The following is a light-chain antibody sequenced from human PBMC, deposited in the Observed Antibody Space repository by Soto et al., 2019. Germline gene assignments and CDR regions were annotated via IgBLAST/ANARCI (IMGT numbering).Light chain of an antibody. CDR1: SSDVGAYNY. Sequence: QSVLTQPPSASGSPGQSVTISCNGTSSDVGAYNYVSWYQQLPGKAPKLIIYEVSKRPSGVPARFSGSKSGNTASLTVSGLQAEDEADYYCTSYAATYSFFYLFGTGTKLTVL. CDR3: TSYAATYSFFYL. CDR2: EVS. V-gene: IGLV2-8*01. J-gene: IGLJ1*01.